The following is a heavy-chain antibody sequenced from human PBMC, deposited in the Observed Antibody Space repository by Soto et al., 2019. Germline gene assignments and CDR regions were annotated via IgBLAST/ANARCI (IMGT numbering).Heavy chain of an antibody. CDR2: VSPDNGNA. CDR3: EVTTGY. CDR1: GYTFTDYD. V-gene: IGHV1-8*01. D-gene: IGHD2-21*02. Sequence: QVQVVQSRAEVKKPGASVKVSCKTSGYTFTDYDINWVRQAPGQGLEWMGWVSPDNGNAGYAQHFQGRDTLTSDTSISTAYMEWSSLPSEDTAGYYCEVTTGYWGQGTMGTVSS. J-gene: IGHJ4*02.